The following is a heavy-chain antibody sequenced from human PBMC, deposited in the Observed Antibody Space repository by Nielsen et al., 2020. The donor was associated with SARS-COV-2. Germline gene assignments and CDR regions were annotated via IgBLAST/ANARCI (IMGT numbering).Heavy chain of an antibody. D-gene: IGHD5-24*01. V-gene: IGHV3-15*01. CDR3: STVIWGGEGFNSGF. CDR2: IKSKSDGGTT. Sequence: GGSLRLSCAASGFTFVDYAMHWVRQAPGKGLEWVGRIKSKSDGGTTDNAAPVKGRFTISRDDSKNTLYLQMNSLKTEDTAVYFCSTVIWGGEGFNSGFWGQGTLVTVSS. J-gene: IGHJ4*02. CDR1: GFTFVDYA.